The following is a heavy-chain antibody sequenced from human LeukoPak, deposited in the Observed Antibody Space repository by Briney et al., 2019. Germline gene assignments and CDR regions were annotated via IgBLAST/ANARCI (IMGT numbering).Heavy chain of an antibody. CDR2: IYSGGST. V-gene: IGHV3-66*04. CDR1: GFTVSSNY. Sequence: PGGSLRLSCAASGFTVSSNYMSWVRQAPGKGLEWVSVIYSGGSTYYADSVKGRFTISRDNSKNTLYLQMNSLRAEDTAVYYCARHMASGWRVDVFDIWGQGTMVTVSS. D-gene: IGHD6-19*01. J-gene: IGHJ3*02. CDR3: ARHMASGWRVDVFDI.